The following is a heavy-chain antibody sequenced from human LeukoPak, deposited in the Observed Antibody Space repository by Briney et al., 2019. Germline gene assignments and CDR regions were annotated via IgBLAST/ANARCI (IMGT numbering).Heavy chain of an antibody. J-gene: IGHJ2*01. D-gene: IGHD6-13*01. CDR3: ARVRASSSWYIKYFDL. CDR1: GGSMSSSSYY. Sequence: SETVSLTCTVSGGSMSSSSYYWVWIRQPPGKGLEGIGSIYYSGSTSYNPSLKSRVTISVDTSKNQFSLKLSSVTAADTAVYYCARVRASSSWYIKYFDLWGRGTLVTVSS. V-gene: IGHV4-39*07. CDR2: IYYSGST.